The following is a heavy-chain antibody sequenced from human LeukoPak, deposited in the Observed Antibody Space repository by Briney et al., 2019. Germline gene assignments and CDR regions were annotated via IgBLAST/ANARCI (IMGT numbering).Heavy chain of an antibody. J-gene: IGHJ4*02. D-gene: IGHD5-24*01. CDR1: GFTFSTYW. CDR3: AREFGHNRWYFDY. CDR2: TREDGSEK. V-gene: IGHV3-7*01. Sequence: TGGSLRLSCTASGFTFSTYWMSWVRQAPGKGLEWVANTREDGSEKYYVDSVKGRFTISRDDAKNSLYLQMNSLRTEDTAVYYCAREFGHNRWYFDYWGQGALVTVSS.